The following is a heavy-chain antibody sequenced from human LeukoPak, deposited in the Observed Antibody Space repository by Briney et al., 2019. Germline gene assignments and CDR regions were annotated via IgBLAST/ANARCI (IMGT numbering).Heavy chain of an antibody. CDR1: GDSISSSSYY. CDR3: ARDDYGGTSDAFDI. J-gene: IGHJ3*02. CDR2: IYYSGST. D-gene: IGHD4-23*01. Sequence: SETLSLTCSVSGDSISSSSYYWGWIRQPPGKGLEWIGYIYYSGSTYYNPSLKSRVTISVDTSKNQFSLKLSSVTAADTAVYYCARDDYGGTSDAFDIWGQGTMVTVSS. V-gene: IGHV4-30-4*08.